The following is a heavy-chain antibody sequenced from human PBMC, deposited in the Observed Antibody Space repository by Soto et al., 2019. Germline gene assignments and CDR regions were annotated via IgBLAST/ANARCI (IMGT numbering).Heavy chain of an antibody. V-gene: IGHV1-69*01. J-gene: IGHJ2*01. CDR2: NLPLFNIS. Sequence: QVQLVQSGAEVKKPGSSVKVSCKASGGAFSSYAISWVRQAPGQGLEWMGGNLPLFNISNYAQKFQGRVTLTADEPTSTADMDLRNLTSEDTGVYYCARRRLGYGSWYFDPWGRGTLISVSS. CDR1: GGAFSSYA. CDR3: ARRRLGYGSWYFDP. D-gene: IGHD3-10*01.